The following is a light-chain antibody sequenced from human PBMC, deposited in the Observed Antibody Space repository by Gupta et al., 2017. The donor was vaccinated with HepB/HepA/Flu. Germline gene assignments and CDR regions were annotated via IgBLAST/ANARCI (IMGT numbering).Light chain of an antibody. CDR1: SLRSYY. Sequence: SSELTQDPAVSVALGQTVRITCQGDSLRSYYASWYQQKPGQAPVLGIYGKNNRPSGIPDRFSGSSSGNTDSLTITGAQAEDEADYDCNSRDSSGNHLVVFGGGTKMTVL. CDR2: GKN. J-gene: IGLJ2*01. CDR3: NSRDSSGNHLVV. V-gene: IGLV3-19*01.